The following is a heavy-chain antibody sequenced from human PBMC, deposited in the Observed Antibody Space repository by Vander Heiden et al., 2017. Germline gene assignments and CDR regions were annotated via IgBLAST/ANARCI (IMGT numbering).Heavy chain of an antibody. J-gene: IGHJ6*02. D-gene: IGHD3-10*01. CDR3: AREEAYYYGSGSYYNISYYYYYGMDV. CDR1: GGTFSSYA. Sequence: QVQLVQSGAVVQKPGSSVKVSCKASGGTFSSYAISWVRRAPGQGLEWMGGIIPIFGTANYAQKFQGRVTITADKSTSTAYRELSSRRSEDTAVYYCAREEAYYYGSGSYYNISYYYYYGMDVWGQGTTVTVSS. V-gene: IGHV1-69*06. CDR2: IIPIFGTA.